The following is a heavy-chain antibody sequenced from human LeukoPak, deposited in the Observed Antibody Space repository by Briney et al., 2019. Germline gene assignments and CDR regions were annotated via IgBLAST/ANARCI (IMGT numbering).Heavy chain of an antibody. Sequence: GGSLRLSCAASGFTFSAYNMNWVRQAPGKGLEWVASISSISTYIWYADSVKGRFTTSRDNTKKSLYLEMNSLRAEDTAVYYCARDPRFRGVIKGFDPWGQGTLVTVSS. J-gene: IGHJ5*02. CDR1: GFTFSAYN. V-gene: IGHV3-21*01. CDR2: ISSISTYI. D-gene: IGHD3-10*01. CDR3: ARDPRFRGVIKGFDP.